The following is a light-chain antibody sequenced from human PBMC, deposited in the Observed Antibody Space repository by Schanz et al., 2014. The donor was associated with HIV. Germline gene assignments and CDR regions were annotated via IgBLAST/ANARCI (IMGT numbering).Light chain of an antibody. Sequence: QSVLTQPPSVSGTPGQRVTILCSGSSSNIGINTVNRYQHLPGTAPKLLIYATYNRPSGVPDRFSGSKSGTSASLAITGLQAEDEADYYCAAWDDNLDGWVFGGGTKLTVL. CDR3: AAWDDNLDGWV. CDR2: ATY. CDR1: SSNIGINT. J-gene: IGLJ3*02. V-gene: IGLV1-44*01.